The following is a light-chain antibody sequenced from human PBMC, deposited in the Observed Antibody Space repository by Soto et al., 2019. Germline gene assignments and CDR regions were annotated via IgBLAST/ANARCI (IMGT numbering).Light chain of an antibody. CDR2: AAS. CDR3: QQSNRAPLT. CDR1: QGISSF. V-gene: IGKV1-27*01. J-gene: IGKJ4*01. Sequence: DIQMTQSPSSLSASVGDRVTITCRASQGISSFLAWYQQKRRKDPKLLIYAASTLQSGGPSRFSGSGSGTDFTLTISSLQPEDVATYYCQQSNRAPLTFGGGTKVEIK.